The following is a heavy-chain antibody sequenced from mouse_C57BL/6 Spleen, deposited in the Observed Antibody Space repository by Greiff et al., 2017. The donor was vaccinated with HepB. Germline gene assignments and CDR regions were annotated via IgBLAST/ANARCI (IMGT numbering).Heavy chain of an antibody. V-gene: IGHV2-4*01. J-gene: IGHJ2*01. CDR1: GFSLTSYG. Sequence: VQLKQSGPGLVQPSQSLSITCTVSGFSLTSYGVHWVRQPPGKGLEWLGVIWSGGSTDYNAAFISRLSISKDNSKSQVFFKMNSLQADDTAIYYCAKNGGYSRFYFDYWGQGTTLTVSS. CDR3: AKNGGYSRFYFDY. CDR2: IWSGGST. D-gene: IGHD2-3*01.